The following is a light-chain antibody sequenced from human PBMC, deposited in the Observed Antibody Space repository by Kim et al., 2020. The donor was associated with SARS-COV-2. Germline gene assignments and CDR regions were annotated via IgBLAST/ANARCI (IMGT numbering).Light chain of an antibody. CDR1: NIGRRS. CDR2: YDT. CDR3: QVWDGSSVV. Sequence: SVAPEKTARITCGGNNIGRRSVHWYQQKPGQAPVVVTYYDTDRPSGIPERFSGSNSGNTATLTISRAEAGDEADYYCQVWDGSSVVFGGGTQLTVL. V-gene: IGLV3-21*04. J-gene: IGLJ3*02.